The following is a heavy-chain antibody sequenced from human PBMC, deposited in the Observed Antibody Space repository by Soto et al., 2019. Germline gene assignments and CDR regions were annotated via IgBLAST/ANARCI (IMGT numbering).Heavy chain of an antibody. D-gene: IGHD6-13*01. CDR3: ASHTNSWYYFDH. Sequence: PGESLKISCKAFRYSFTDYWIGWVRQMPGKGLEWMGFIYPGDSDTRYSPSFQGQVTISADKSISTAYLQWSSLKASDSAIYSCASHTNSWYYFDHWGQGTVVTVSS. J-gene: IGHJ4*02. V-gene: IGHV5-51*01. CDR2: IYPGDSDT. CDR1: RYSFTDYW.